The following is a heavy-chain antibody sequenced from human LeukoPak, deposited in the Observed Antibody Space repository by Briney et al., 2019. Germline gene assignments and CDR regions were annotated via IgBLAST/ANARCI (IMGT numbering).Heavy chain of an antibody. V-gene: IGHV3-11*01. CDR2: ISTSGTTI. CDR3: ARDNGGYYGYDF. D-gene: IGHD1-26*01. CDR1: GFTFSDYY. Sequence: GGSLRLSCAAFGFTFSDYYMSWIRQAPGKGLEWVSYISTSGTTIYYADSVKGRFTISRDNAENSLYLQMNSLRGEDTAVYYCARDNGGYYGYDFWGRGTLVTVSS. J-gene: IGHJ4*02.